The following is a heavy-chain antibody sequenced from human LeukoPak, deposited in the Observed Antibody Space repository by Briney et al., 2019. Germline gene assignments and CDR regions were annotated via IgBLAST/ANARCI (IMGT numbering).Heavy chain of an antibody. J-gene: IGHJ6*02. CDR1: GFTFSSYW. V-gene: IGHV3-7*04. Sequence: GGSLRLSCAPSGFTFSSYWMNWARQAPGNGLEWVASINHNGNVNYYVDSVKGRFTISRDNAKNSLYLQMSNLRAEDTAVYFCARGGGLDVWGQGATVTVSS. CDR3: ARGGGLDV. CDR2: INHNGNVN.